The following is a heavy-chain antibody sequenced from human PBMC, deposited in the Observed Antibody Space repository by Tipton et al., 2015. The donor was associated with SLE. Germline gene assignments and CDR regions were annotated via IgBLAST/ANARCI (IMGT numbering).Heavy chain of an antibody. Sequence: TLSLTCTVSGGSISSGSYYWSWIRQPAGKGLEWIGYIYTSGSTNYNPSLKSRVTISVDTSKNQFSLKLSSVTVADTAVYYCARERASYGRAFDIWGQGTMVTVSS. CDR2: IYTSGST. D-gene: IGHD1-26*01. J-gene: IGHJ3*02. CDR3: ARERASYGRAFDI. CDR1: GGSISSGSYY. V-gene: IGHV4-61*09.